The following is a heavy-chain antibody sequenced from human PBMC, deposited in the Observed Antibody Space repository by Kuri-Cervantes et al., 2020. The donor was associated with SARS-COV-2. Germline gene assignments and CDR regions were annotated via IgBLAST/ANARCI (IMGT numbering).Heavy chain of an antibody. CDR3: ARRVTFYYYMDV. V-gene: IGHV3-11*04. CDR1: GFTLSDYY. D-gene: IGHD2/OR15-2a*01. J-gene: IGHJ6*03. Sequence: GESLKISCAASGFTLSDYYMSWIRQAPGKGLEWVSYISSSGSTIYYADSVKGRFTISRDNAKNSLYLQMNSLRAEDTAVYYCARRVTFYYYMDVWGKGTTVTVSS. CDR2: ISSSGSTI.